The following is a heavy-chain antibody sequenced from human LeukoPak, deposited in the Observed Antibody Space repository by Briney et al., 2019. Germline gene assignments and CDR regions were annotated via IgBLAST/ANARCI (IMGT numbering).Heavy chain of an antibody. CDR3: AKDRGSWPFYFDS. J-gene: IGHJ4*02. CDR1: GFTFSSYA. V-gene: IGHV3-23*01. Sequence: PGGSLRLSCAASGFTFSSYAINWVRRAPGKGLEWVSSITGGGRSTYYADSVKGRFTISRDNSKNTVSLQMNSLRDEDTAVYYCAKDRGSWPFYFDSWGQGTLVTVSS. D-gene: IGHD6-13*01. CDR2: ITGGGRST.